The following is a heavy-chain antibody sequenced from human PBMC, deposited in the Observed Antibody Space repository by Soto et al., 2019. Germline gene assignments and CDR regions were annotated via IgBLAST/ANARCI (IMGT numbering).Heavy chain of an antibody. Sequence: SETLSVTCAVYGGSFSGYYWSWIRQPPGKGLEWIGEINHSGSTNYNPSLKSRVTISVDTSKNQFSLKLSSVTAADTAVYYCARGHITMVRGVPYYYYYGMDVWGQGTTVTVSS. CDR1: GGSFSGYY. CDR2: INHSGST. CDR3: ARGHITMVRGVPYYYYYGMDV. D-gene: IGHD3-10*01. V-gene: IGHV4-34*01. J-gene: IGHJ6*02.